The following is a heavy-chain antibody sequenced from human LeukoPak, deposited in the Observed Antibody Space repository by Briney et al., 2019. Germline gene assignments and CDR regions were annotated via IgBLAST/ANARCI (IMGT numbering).Heavy chain of an antibody. V-gene: IGHV3-9*01. D-gene: IGHD6-13*01. Sequence: GGSLRLSCAASGFTFDDYATHRVRQAPGKGLEWVSGISWNSGSIGYADSVKGRFTISRDNAKNSLYLQMNSLRAEDTALYYCAKSGGSWYTKGPHFDYWGQGTLVTVSS. CDR1: GFTFDDYA. J-gene: IGHJ4*02. CDR2: ISWNSGSI. CDR3: AKSGGSWYTKGPHFDY.